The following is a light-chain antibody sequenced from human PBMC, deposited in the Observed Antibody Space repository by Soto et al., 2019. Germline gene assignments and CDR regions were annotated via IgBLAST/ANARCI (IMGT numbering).Light chain of an antibody. CDR3: TSYTTRTALV. CDR2: EVT. J-gene: IGLJ3*02. CDR1: SSDIGSYNR. Sequence: QSALTQPPSVSGSPGQSVTISCIGTSSDIGSYNRVSWYQQSPGTAPKLIIYEVTNRPSGVAGRFSGSKSGNTASLTISGLQAEGEADYYCTSYTTRTALVFGGGTKLTVL. V-gene: IGLV2-18*02.